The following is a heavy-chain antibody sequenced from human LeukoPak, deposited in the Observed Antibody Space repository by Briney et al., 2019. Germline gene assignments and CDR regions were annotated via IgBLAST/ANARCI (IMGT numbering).Heavy chain of an antibody. Sequence: KPSETLSHTCTVSGGSISSSSYCWGWIRQPPGKGLEWIGSIYSSGSTYYNPSLKSRVTISVDTSKDQFSLKLSSVTAADTALFYCARSRVGATILHFDYWGQGTLVTVSS. J-gene: IGHJ4*02. CDR1: GGSISSSSYC. D-gene: IGHD1-26*01. CDR2: IYSSGST. V-gene: IGHV4-39*01. CDR3: ARSRVGATILHFDY.